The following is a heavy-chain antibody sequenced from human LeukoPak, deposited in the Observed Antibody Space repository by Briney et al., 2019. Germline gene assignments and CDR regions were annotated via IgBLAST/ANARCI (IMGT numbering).Heavy chain of an antibody. V-gene: IGHV3-33*01. CDR3: ARDRDYGDYEGSYYGMDV. CDR1: GFSFRTYG. D-gene: IGHD4-17*01. CDR2: TWYGGRSK. J-gene: IGHJ6*02. Sequence: PGGSLRLSCAASGFSFRTYGVHWVRQAPGKGLEWVAVTWYGGRSKYYGDSVQGRFSISRDYSDMTIYLQMNSLRAEDTAVYYCARDRDYGDYEGSYYGMDVWGQGTTVTVSS.